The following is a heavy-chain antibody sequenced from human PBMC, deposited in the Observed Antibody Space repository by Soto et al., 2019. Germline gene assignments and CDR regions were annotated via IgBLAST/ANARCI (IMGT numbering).Heavy chain of an antibody. CDR3: ARGWPQLVLNWFDP. Sequence: ASVKVSCKASGYTFTSYGISWVRQAPGQGLEWMGWINPNSGGTNYAQKFQGRVTMTRDTSISTAYMELSRLRSDDTAVYYCARGWPQLVLNWFDPWGQGTLVTSPQ. CDR2: INPNSGGT. V-gene: IGHV1-2*02. CDR1: GYTFTSYG. J-gene: IGHJ5*02. D-gene: IGHD6-13*01.